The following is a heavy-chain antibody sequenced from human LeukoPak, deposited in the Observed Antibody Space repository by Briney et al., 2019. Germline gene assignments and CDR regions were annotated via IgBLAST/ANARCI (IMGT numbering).Heavy chain of an antibody. CDR3: ARGGGIAAQDY. CDR2: ISHSGST. D-gene: IGHD6-6*01. V-gene: IGHV4-34*01. J-gene: IGHJ4*02. Sequence: SETLSLTCTVSGGSISSYYWSWTRQPPGKGLEWIGEISHSGSTKYNPSLKSRVTISVDKSKNQFSLKLSSVTAADTALYYCARGGGIAAQDYWGQGTLVTVSS. CDR1: GGSISSYY.